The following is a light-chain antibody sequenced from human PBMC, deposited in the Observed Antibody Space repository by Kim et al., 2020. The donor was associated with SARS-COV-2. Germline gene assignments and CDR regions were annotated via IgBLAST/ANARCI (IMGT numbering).Light chain of an antibody. CDR3: QQCDNPPPT. CDR1: QNIRNY. CDR2: AAS. J-gene: IGKJ4*01. V-gene: IGKV1-33*01. Sequence: DIQMTQSPSSLSASVGDRVTISCRASQNIRNYLNWYQQKPGKAPKLLIYAASKLDSGVPSRFSGSGSGTDFTLTISSLQPEDIATYYCQQCDNPPPTFGGGTKVDIK.